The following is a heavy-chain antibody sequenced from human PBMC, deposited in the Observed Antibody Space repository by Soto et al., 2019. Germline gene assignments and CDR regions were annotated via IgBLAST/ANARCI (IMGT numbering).Heavy chain of an antibody. Sequence: HVELVQSGADVKKPGASVTIYCKASGYTFTDYALHWVRQAPGQRLEWMGWMNAGVGNTLYSQKFQGRITITRDTSASTAYMALNSLKSDDTAIYYCARDTGYTFGSLNYWGPGTLVTVSS. D-gene: IGHD5-18*01. CDR3: ARDTGYTFGSLNY. V-gene: IGHV1-3*01. CDR1: GYTFTDYA. CDR2: MNAGVGNT. J-gene: IGHJ4*02.